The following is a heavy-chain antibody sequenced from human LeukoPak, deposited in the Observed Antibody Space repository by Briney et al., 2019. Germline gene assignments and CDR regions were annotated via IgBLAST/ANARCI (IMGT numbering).Heavy chain of an antibody. D-gene: IGHD1-26*01. Sequence: GGSLRLSCAASGFTFSSYSMNWVRQAPGKGLEWVSSISSSSSYIYYADSVKGRFNISRDNAKNSLYLQMNSLRAEDTAVYYCARDTGDIEWELRGYAFDIWGQGTMVTVSS. J-gene: IGHJ3*02. CDR2: ISSSSSYI. V-gene: IGHV3-21*01. CDR1: GFTFSSYS. CDR3: ARDTGDIEWELRGYAFDI.